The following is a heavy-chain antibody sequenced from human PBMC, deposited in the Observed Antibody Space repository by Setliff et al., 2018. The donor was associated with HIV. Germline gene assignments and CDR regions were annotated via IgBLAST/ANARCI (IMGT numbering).Heavy chain of an antibody. J-gene: IGHJ6*01. V-gene: IGHV4-61*01. CDR1: GGSVSTGNYY. CDR2: IFYSGST. CDR3: ARGPSGRAPAPARAPHYYGLDL. D-gene: IGHD2-2*01. Sequence: PSETLSLTCTVSGGSVSTGNYYWNWIRLPPGKGLEWIGYIFYSGSTNYNPSLKSRVTISVDTSKNQFSLRLISVTAADTAVYYCARGPSGRAPAPARAPHYYGLDLWGPGTTVTVSS.